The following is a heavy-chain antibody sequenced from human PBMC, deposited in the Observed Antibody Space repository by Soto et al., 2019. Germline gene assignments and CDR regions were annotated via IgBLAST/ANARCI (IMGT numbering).Heavy chain of an antibody. Sequence: GGSLRLSCEASGFIVISKYMSWVRQAPGKGLEWVSVVYSGGSTDYADSVKGRFTISRDISKNTVFLHMDSLRVEDTATYYCAREDMNGLDVWGQGTTVTVSS. V-gene: IGHV3-53*01. CDR3: AREDMNGLDV. CDR2: VYSGGST. J-gene: IGHJ6*02. CDR1: GFIVISKY.